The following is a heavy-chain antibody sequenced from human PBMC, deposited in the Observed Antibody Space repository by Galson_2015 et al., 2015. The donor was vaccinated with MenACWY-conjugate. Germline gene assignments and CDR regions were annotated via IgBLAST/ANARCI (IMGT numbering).Heavy chain of an antibody. CDR2: INTNTGNP. J-gene: IGHJ5*02. CDR3: VRDPNLSSSWYLFDP. Sequence: SVKVSCKAAGDTFTAYAINWLRQAPGQGLEWLGWINTNTGNPTYTQGFTVRFGFSLDTSVSTAYLQISSLKAEDSAIYYCVRDPNLSSSWYLFDPWGQGTLVTVSS. CDR1: GDTFTAYA. D-gene: IGHD6-13*01. V-gene: IGHV7-4-1*02.